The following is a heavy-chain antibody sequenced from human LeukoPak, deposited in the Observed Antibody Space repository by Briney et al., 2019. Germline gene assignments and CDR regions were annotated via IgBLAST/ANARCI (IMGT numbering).Heavy chain of an antibody. CDR1: GYTFTSYG. Sequence: ASVKVSCTASGYTFTSYGISWVRQAPGQGLEWMGWISAYNGNTNYAQKLQGRVTMTTDTSTSTAYMELRSLRSDDTAVYYCARDWFGEFNWFDPWGQGTLSPSPQ. V-gene: IGHV1-18*01. CDR3: ARDWFGEFNWFDP. D-gene: IGHD3-10*01. J-gene: IGHJ5*02. CDR2: ISAYNGNT.